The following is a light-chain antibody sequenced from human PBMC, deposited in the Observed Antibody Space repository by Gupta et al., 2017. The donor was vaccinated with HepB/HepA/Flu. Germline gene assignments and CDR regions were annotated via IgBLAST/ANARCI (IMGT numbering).Light chain of an antibody. V-gene: IGKV1-9*01. J-gene: IGKJ3*01. CDR1: LGIRNY. Sequence: DIQLTQSPSFLSASVGDRVSITCRASLGIRNYLAWYQQKPGKAPKLLIYSASALQSGVPSRFSGGGFGTEFTLTIDSLQPEDFATYYCQQVDHFPFTFGHGTKLHI. CDR3: QQVDHFPFT. CDR2: SAS.